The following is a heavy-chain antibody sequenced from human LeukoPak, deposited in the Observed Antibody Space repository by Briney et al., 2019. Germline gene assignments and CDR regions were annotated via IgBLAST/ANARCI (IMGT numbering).Heavy chain of an antibody. D-gene: IGHD3-9*01. V-gene: IGHV3-7*01. Sequence: PGGSLRLSCAASGFTFSGYWMSWVRQAPGKGLEWVANIKQDGSEKYYVDSAKGRFTSSRDNAKNSLYLQMNSLRAEDTAVYYCARSGDVLRYFDWLLFGNDWGQGTLVTVSS. CDR2: IKQDGSEK. J-gene: IGHJ4*02. CDR3: ARSGDVLRYFDWLLFGND. CDR1: GFTFSGYW.